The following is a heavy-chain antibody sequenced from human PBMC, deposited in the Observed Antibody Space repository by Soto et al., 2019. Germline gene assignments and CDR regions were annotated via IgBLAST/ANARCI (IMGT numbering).Heavy chain of an antibody. CDR1: GGSISSPSYN. J-gene: IGHJ4*02. CDR2: FFFGGRT. Sequence: VQLQESGPGLLKPSETLSLTCTVSGGSISSPSYNWGWVRQPPGKGPEWIGSFFFGGRTHYNPSLKGRRAISVDTARSQVSLVLTSVTAADTAVYYCTTLASTHFDSWGRGALVTVSS. D-gene: IGHD1-1*01. V-gene: IGHV4-39*01. CDR3: TTLASTHFDS.